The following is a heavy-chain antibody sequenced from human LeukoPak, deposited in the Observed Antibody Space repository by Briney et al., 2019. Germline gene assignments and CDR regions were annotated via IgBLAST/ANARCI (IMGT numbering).Heavy chain of an antibody. CDR1: GGSISSYY. CDR3: ARDRREHYYYYYMDV. D-gene: IGHD5-24*01. V-gene: IGHV4-59*01. Sequence: SETLSLTCTVSGGSISSYYWSWIRQPPGKGLEWIGCIYYSGSTNYNPSLKSRVTISVDTSKSQFSLKLSSVTAADMAVYSCARDRREHYYYYYMDVWGKGTTVTVSS. CDR2: IYYSGST. J-gene: IGHJ6*03.